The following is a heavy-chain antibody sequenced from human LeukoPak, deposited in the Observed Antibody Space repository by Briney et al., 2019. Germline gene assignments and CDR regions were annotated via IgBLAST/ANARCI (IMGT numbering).Heavy chain of an antibody. CDR2: ISPGGGTT. V-gene: IGHV3-23*01. J-gene: IGHJ3*02. Sequence: PGGSLRLSCTVSGFAFGSEAMSWVRQSPARGLEWVASISPGGGTTYYADFVKGRFTISRDNAKNSLYLQMNSLRAEDTAVYYCARVSLHDAFDIWGQGTMVTVSS. CDR1: GFAFGSEA. CDR3: ARVSLHDAFDI.